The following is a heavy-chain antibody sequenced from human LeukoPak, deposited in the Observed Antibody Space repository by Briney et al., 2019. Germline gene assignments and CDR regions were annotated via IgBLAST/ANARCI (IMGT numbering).Heavy chain of an antibody. D-gene: IGHD3-3*01. CDR1: GYTFTGYY. CDR2: INPNSGGT. J-gene: IGHJ6*02. V-gene: IGHV1-2*02. CDR3: AVLDVLRFLEWSAKDMDV. Sequence: ASVKVSCKASGYTFTGYYTHWVRQAPGQGLEWMGWINPNSGGTNYAQKFQGRVTMTRDTSISTAYMELSRLRSDDTAVYYCAVLDVLRFLEWSAKDMDVWGQGTTVTVSS.